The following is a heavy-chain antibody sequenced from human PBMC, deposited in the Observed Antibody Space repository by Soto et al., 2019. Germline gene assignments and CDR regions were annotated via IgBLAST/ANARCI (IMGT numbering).Heavy chain of an antibody. Sequence: GGSLRLSCAASGFMFSSYNMNWVRQAPGEGLEWVSSISSSSGYIYYADSVKGRFTISRDNAKTSLYLQMNSLRAEDTAVYYCAREVVATIRTYYYFGMDVWGQGTTVTVSS. CDR3: AREVVATIRTYYYFGMDV. V-gene: IGHV3-21*01. D-gene: IGHD5-12*01. CDR1: GFMFSSYN. CDR2: ISSSSGYI. J-gene: IGHJ6*02.